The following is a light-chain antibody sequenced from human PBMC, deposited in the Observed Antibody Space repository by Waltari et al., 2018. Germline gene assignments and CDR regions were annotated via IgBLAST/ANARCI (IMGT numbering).Light chain of an antibody. CDR1: QSVLYSSNNKNY. CDR3: QQYYGTPPYT. Sequence: DIVMTQSPDSLAVSLGERATIHCWSSQSVLYSSNNKNYLAWYQQKPGQPPKLLIYWASTRQNGVPDRFSGSGSGTDFTLTISSLQAEDVAVYYCQQYYGTPPYTFGQGTKLEIK. V-gene: IGKV4-1*01. J-gene: IGKJ2*01. CDR2: WAS.